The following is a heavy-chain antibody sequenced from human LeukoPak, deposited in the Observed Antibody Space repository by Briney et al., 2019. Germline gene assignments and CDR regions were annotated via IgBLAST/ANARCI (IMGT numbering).Heavy chain of an antibody. Sequence: ASVKVSCKASGYTFTGYYMHWVRQAPGQGLEWMGWINPNSGGTNYAQKFQGRVTMTRDTSISTAYMELSRLRSDDTAVYYCARGGVYDYVWGRYRQPDFWGQGTLVTVSS. V-gene: IGHV1-2*02. CDR1: GYTFTGYY. J-gene: IGHJ4*02. CDR2: INPNSGGT. CDR3: ARGGVYDYVWGRYRQPDF. D-gene: IGHD3-16*02.